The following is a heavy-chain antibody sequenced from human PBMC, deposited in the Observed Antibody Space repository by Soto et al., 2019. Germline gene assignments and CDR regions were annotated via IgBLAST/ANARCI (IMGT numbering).Heavy chain of an antibody. V-gene: IGHV3-30-3*01. CDR2: ISDDGSNT. Sequence: QVQLVESGGGVVQPGRSLRLSCAASGFTFSSYAXXXXXXXXXXXXXWVAVISDDGSNTYYAASVKGRFTISRDNSKXXXXXXXXXXXXXXXXXXXXXXXXXXXXXXXXXYWGQGTLVTVSS. CDR3: XXXXXXXXXXXXXY. CDR1: GFTFSSYA. J-gene: IGHJ4*02.